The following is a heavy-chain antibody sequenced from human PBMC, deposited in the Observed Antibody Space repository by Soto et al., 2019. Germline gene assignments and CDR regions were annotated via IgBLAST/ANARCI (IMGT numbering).Heavy chain of an antibody. V-gene: IGHV3-72*01. Sequence: PGGSLRLSCAASGFTFSDHYMDCVRQAPGKGLEGVGRVKNKANSYTTEYAASVKGRCTISRDDSRDLLFLQMNSLKTDDTALYYCTRVHLGAPTRYFDYWGQGALVTVSS. J-gene: IGHJ4*02. CDR2: VKNKANSYTT. CDR1: GFTFSDHY. CDR3: TRVHLGAPTRYFDY. D-gene: IGHD2-15*01.